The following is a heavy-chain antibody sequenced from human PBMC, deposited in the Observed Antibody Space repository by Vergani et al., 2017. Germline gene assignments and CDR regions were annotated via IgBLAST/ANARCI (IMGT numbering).Heavy chain of an antibody. CDR3: ARDMDFWSGPGGWFDP. D-gene: IGHD3-3*01. J-gene: IGHJ5*02. CDR2: IYYSGST. CDR1: GGPISSYY. V-gene: IGHV4-59*01. Sequence: QVQLQESGPGLVKPSETLSLTCTVSGGPISSYYWSWIRQPPGKGLEWIGYIYYSGSTNYNPSLKSRVTISVDTSKNQFSLKLSSVTAADTAVYYCARDMDFWSGPGGWFDPWGQGTLVTVSS.